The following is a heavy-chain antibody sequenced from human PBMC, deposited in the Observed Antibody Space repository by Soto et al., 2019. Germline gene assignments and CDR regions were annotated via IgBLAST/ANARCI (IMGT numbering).Heavy chain of an antibody. D-gene: IGHD2-2*01. V-gene: IGHV3-23*01. Sequence: GGSLRLSCAASGFTFSSYAMSWVRQAPGKGLEWVSAISGSVGSTYYADSVKGRFTISRDNSKNTLYLQMNSLRAEDTAVYYCARVRYCSSTSCYGSHYWGQGA. CDR3: ARVRYCSSTSCYGSHY. CDR2: ISGSVGST. J-gene: IGHJ4*02. CDR1: GFTFSSYA.